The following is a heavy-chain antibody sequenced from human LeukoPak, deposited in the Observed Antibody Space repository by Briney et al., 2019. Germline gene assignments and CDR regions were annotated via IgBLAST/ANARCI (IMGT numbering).Heavy chain of an antibody. CDR1: GLNFPSAW. CDR3: ARDLFDDYTLDY. CDR2: ISSSSTII. D-gene: IGHD3-16*01. J-gene: IGHJ4*02. Sequence: GGSLRLSCAVSGLNFPSAWMNWVRQAPGKGLEWVSSISSSSTIIYYADSVKGRFTISRDNAKNSLFLQMNSLRAEDTAVYYCARDLFDDYTLDYWGQGTLVTVSS. V-gene: IGHV3-21*01.